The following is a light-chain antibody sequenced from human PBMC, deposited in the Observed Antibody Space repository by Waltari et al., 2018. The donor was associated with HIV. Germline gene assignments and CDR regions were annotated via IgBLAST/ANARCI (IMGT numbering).Light chain of an antibody. J-gene: IGLJ3*02. CDR1: SSDVGGSTY. CDR2: AVS. V-gene: IGLV2-14*01. Sequence: QSALTQPASVSGSPGQSITISSTGTSSDVGGSTYVSWYQQHPGKAPKLMIYAVSNRPSGVSNRFSGSKSGNTASLTISGLQAEDEADYYCSSYTSSSTWVFGGGTKLTVL. CDR3: SSYTSSSTWV.